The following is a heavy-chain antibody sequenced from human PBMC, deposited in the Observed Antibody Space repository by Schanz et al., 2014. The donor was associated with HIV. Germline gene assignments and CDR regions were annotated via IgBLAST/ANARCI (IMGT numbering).Heavy chain of an antibody. CDR1: GFTFDSFG. CDR3: AKDRNYYDSKYRGKGNYYYYYGMDV. CDR2: ISYDGRNK. V-gene: IGHV3-30*18. Sequence: QVQLAESGGGVVRPGRSLRLSCAASGFTFDSFGMHWVRQAPGKGLEWVAVISYDGRNKYQAASVKGRFTISRDNSKNTLNLQMKSLRAEDTAVYYCAKDRNYYDSKYRGKGNYYYYYGMDVWGQGTTVTVSS. J-gene: IGHJ6*02. D-gene: IGHD3-22*01.